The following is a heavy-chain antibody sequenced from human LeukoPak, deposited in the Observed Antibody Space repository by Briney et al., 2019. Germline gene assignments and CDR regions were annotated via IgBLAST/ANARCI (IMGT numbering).Heavy chain of an antibody. CDR3: ARGQEYYYDSSAYSKFDY. D-gene: IGHD3-22*01. CDR2: IWYDGSNK. CDR1: GFTFNNYG. Sequence: VGSLRLSCAASGFTFNNYGMHWVRQAPGKGLEWVAAIWYDGSNKYYADSVKGRFTISRDNSKNTLYLQMNSLRAEDTALYYCARGQEYYYDSSAYSKFDYWGQGTLLTVSS. V-gene: IGHV3-33*01. J-gene: IGHJ4*02.